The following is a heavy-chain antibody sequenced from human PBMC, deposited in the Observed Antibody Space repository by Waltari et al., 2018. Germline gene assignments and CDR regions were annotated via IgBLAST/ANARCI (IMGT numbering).Heavy chain of an antibody. CDR3: ARVGGRGYSYGFPLPRGAHAFDI. CDR2: TYTSGST. Sequence: QVQLQESGPGLVKPSQTLSLTCTVSGGSISSGSYYWSWIRQPAGKGLEWIGRTYTSGSTNYNPSLKSRVTISVDTSKNQFSLKLSSVTAADTAVYYCARVGGRGYSYGFPLPRGAHAFDIWGQGTMVTVSS. D-gene: IGHD5-18*01. J-gene: IGHJ3*02. CDR1: GGSISSGSYY. V-gene: IGHV4-61*02.